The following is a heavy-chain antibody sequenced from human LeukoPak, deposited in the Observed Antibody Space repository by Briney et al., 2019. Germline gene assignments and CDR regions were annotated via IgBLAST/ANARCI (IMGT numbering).Heavy chain of an antibody. Sequence: SETLSLTCTVSGGSISSYYWSWIRPPPGKGLEWIGYIYYSGSTNYNPSLKSRVTISVDTSKNQFSLKLSSVTAADTAVYYCARHLAAAGDDAFDIWGQGTMVTVSS. V-gene: IGHV4-59*08. CDR2: IYYSGST. J-gene: IGHJ3*02. D-gene: IGHD6-13*01. CDR1: GGSISSYY. CDR3: ARHLAAAGDDAFDI.